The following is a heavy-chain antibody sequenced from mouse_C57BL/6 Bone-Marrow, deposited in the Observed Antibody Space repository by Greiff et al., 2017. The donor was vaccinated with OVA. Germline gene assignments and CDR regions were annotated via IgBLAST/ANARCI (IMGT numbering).Heavy chain of an antibody. CDR2: INPSSGYT. D-gene: IGHD2-1*01. V-gene: IGHV1-4*01. J-gene: IGHJ1*03. CDR3: ARWGKFYGYFDV. CDR1: GYTFTSYT. Sequence: QVQLQQSGAELARPGASVKMSCKASGYTFTSYTMHWVKQRPGQGLEWIGYINPSSGYTKYNQKFKDKATLTADKSSSTAYMQLSSLTSEDSAVYYCARWGKFYGYFDVWGTGTTVTVSS.